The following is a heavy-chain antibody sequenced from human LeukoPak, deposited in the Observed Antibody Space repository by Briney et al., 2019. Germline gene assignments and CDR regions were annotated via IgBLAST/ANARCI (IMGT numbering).Heavy chain of an antibody. D-gene: IGHD6-6*01. CDR1: GYTFTGYY. CDR2: INPNSGGT. J-gene: IGHJ3*02. CDR3: ARHRAARQYRNDAFDI. V-gene: IGHV1-2*02. Sequence: ASVKVSCKASGYTFTGYYMHWVRQAPGQGLEWMGWINPNSGGTNYAQKFQGRVTMTRDTSISTAYMELSRLRSDDTAVYYCARHRAARQYRNDAFDIWGQGTMVTVSS.